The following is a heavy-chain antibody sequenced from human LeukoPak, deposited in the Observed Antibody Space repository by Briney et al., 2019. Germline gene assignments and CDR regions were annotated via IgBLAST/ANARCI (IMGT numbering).Heavy chain of an antibody. CDR1: GFTFSSYG. CDR2: IRYDGSNK. CDR3: AKDRGGGYYYYYYMDV. Sequence: GGSLRLSCAASGFTFSSYGMHWVRQAPGKGLEWVAFIRYDGSNKYYADSVKGRFTISRDNSKNTLYLQMNSLRAEDTAVYYCAKDRGGGYYYYYYMDVWGKGTTVTISS. J-gene: IGHJ6*03. V-gene: IGHV3-30*02. D-gene: IGHD3-16*01.